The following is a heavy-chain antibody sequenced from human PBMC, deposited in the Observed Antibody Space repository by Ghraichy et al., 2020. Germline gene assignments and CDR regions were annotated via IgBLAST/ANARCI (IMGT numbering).Heavy chain of an antibody. CDR3: AKVKNDYGDYWGYFDY. CDR1: GFTFSSYA. V-gene: IGHV3-23*01. Sequence: GGSLRLSCAASGFTFSSYAMSWVRQAPGKGLEWVSTISSSGGSTYYADSVKGRFTISRDNSKSTLYLQMNSLRAEDTAVYYCAKVKNDYGDYWGYFDYWGQGTLVTVSS. J-gene: IGHJ4*02. CDR2: ISSSGGST. D-gene: IGHD4-17*01.